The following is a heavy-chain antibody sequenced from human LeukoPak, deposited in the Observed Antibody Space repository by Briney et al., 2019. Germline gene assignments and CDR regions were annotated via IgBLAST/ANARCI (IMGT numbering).Heavy chain of an antibody. CDR1: GGSISSYY. CDR2: INHSGST. J-gene: IGHJ3*02. CDR3: AKSNGYGLVDI. Sequence: SETLSLTCTVSGGSISSYYWSWIRQPPGKGLEWIGEINHSGSTNYNPSLESRVTISADTSKNQFSLRLSSVTAADTAVYYCAKSNGYGLVDIWGQGTMVTVSS. V-gene: IGHV4-34*01. D-gene: IGHD3-10*01.